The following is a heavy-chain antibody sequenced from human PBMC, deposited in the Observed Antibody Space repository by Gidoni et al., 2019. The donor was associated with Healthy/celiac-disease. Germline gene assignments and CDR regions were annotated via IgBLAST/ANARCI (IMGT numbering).Heavy chain of an antibody. CDR2: IKQDGSEK. CDR1: GFAFSIHW. J-gene: IGHJ6*02. D-gene: IGHD2-2*01. CDR3: ARDAETDCSSTSCLYYYYYGMDV. V-gene: IGHV3-7*01. Sequence: EVQLVESGGGLVQPGGSLRLSCAASGFAFSIHWISRARQAPGKGLECVANIKQDGSEKYYVDSVKGRFTISRDNAKNALYLQMNSLRAEDTAVYYCARDAETDCSSTSCLYYYYYGMDVWGQGTTVTVSS.